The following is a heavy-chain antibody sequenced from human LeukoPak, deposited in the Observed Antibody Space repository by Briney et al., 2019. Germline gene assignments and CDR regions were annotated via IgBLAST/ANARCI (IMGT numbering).Heavy chain of an antibody. CDR3: ARDLYCGGDCSLGYFDL. V-gene: IGHV3-21*06. CDR1: GFSFSTYS. D-gene: IGHD2-21*02. Sequence: GGSLRLSCAASGFSFSTYSMNWVRQAPGKGLEWVSSISSSSSYIYYADYVKGRFTFSRDNATNSLYLQMNSLRAEDTAVYYCARDLYCGGDCSLGYFDLWGRGTLVTVSS. CDR2: ISSSSSYI. J-gene: IGHJ2*01.